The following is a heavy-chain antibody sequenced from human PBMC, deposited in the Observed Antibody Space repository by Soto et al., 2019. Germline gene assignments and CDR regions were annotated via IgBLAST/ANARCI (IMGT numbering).Heavy chain of an antibody. J-gene: IGHJ5*02. CDR1: GFSFRKYA. Sequence: EEQLLESGGGLVQPGGSLRLSCAASGFSFRKYAMSWVRQAPGKGQEWVSSIHEGGDSTYYAHSVKGQFTVSRDDSKEVLYLQTSCLRDGDTAVYYCAKEAVAGNGEWDWFGPWVHGTLVTVSS. CDR3: AKEAVAGNGEWDWFGP. V-gene: IGHV3-23*01. CDR2: IHEGGDST. D-gene: IGHD6-19*01.